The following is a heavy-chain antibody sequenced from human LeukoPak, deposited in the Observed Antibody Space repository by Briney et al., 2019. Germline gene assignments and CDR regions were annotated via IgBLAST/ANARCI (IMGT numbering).Heavy chain of an antibody. J-gene: IGHJ4*02. D-gene: IGHD6-19*01. CDR3: ASRRKRIAVAGNEARNLPQY. CDR2: INHSGST. CDR1: GGSFSGYY. V-gene: IGHV4-34*01. Sequence: SETLSLTCAVYGGSFSGYYWSWIRQPPGKGLEWIGEINHSGSTNYNPSLKSRVTISVDTSKNQFSLKLSSVTAADMAVYYCASRRKRIAVAGNEARNLPQYWGQGTLVTVSS.